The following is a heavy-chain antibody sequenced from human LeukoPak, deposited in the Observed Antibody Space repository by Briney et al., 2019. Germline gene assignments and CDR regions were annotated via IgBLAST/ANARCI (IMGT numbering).Heavy chain of an antibody. D-gene: IGHD4-23*01. CDR2: TGSSGSTV. CDR3: ARDTLEYSNSPDALDI. V-gene: IGHV3-48*03. CDR1: GFTFSAYE. J-gene: IGHJ3*02. Sequence: PGGSLRLSCAASGFTFSAYEMNWVRQAPGKGLEWVSYTGSSGSTVYYADSVKGRFTISRDNAKNSLYMQMESLRDEDTAIYYCARDTLEYSNSPDALDIWGQGTMVTVSS.